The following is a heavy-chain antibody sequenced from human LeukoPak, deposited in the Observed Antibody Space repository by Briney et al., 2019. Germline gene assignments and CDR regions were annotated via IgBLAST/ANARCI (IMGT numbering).Heavy chain of an antibody. Sequence: SETLSLTCTVSGGSISSYYWSWIRQPAGKGLEWIGRIYTSGSTNYNPSLKSRVTMSVDTSKNQFSLKLSSVTAADTAVYYCARDRTSTRSYYYYMDVWGKGTTATVSS. D-gene: IGHD2-2*01. V-gene: IGHV4-4*07. J-gene: IGHJ6*03. CDR2: IYTSGST. CDR1: GGSISSYY. CDR3: ARDRTSTRSYYYYMDV.